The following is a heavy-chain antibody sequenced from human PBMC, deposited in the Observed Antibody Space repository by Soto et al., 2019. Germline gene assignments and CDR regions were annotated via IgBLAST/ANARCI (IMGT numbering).Heavy chain of an antibody. CDR3: ARGTTMLRGEIDY. J-gene: IGHJ4*02. Sequence: QVQLVQSGAEVKEPGASVKVSCKSSGYTFTSYYIHWVRQAPGQGLEWMGIINPSGGSTNYAQKFQGRVTMTRDTSTSTVYMELSNLRSEDTAVYYCARGTTMLRGEIDYWGQGTLVTVSS. CDR1: GYTFTSYY. D-gene: IGHD3-10*01. V-gene: IGHV1-46*03. CDR2: INPSGGST.